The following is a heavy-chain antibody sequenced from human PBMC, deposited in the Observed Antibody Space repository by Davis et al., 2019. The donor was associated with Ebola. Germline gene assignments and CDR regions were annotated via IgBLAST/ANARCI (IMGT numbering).Heavy chain of an antibody. V-gene: IGHV3-48*02. D-gene: IGHD2-15*01. Sequence: GGSLRLSCAASGFTFYRYEMNWVRQAPGKGLEWVSYIDRSSSHIFYADSVKGRFTISRDNAKNSLYLQMNSLRDDDTAVYYCVRLKLVAGYHFDYWGQGTLVTVSS. CDR3: VRLKLVAGYHFDY. J-gene: IGHJ4*02. CDR1: GFTFYRYE. CDR2: IDRSSSHI.